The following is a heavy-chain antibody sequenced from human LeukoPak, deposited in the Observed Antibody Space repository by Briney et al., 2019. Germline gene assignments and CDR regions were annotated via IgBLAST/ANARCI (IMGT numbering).Heavy chain of an antibody. J-gene: IGHJ4*02. V-gene: IGHV3-11*01. D-gene: IGHD3-10*01. Sequence: GRTLRLSCAASGFTFSDYYMSWIRQAPGKGLEWVSYISSSGSTIYYADSVKGRFTISRDNAKNSLYLQMNSLRAEDTAVYYCARGHDYGSGSFDYWGQGTLVTVSS. CDR1: GFTFSDYY. CDR3: ARGHDYGSGSFDY. CDR2: ISSSGSTI.